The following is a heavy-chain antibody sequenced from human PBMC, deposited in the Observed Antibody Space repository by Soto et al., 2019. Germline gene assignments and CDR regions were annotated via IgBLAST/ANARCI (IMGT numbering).Heavy chain of an antibody. Sequence: PSETLSLTCTVSGGSISSGDYYWSWIRQPPGKGLEWIGYIYYSGSTYYNPSLKSRVTISVDTSKNQFSLKLSSVTAADTAVYYCARSYCSGGSCYSDYYYYGMDVWGQGTTVTVSS. D-gene: IGHD2-15*01. J-gene: IGHJ6*02. V-gene: IGHV4-30-4*01. CDR1: GGSISSGDYY. CDR3: ARSYCSGGSCYSDYYYYGMDV. CDR2: IYYSGST.